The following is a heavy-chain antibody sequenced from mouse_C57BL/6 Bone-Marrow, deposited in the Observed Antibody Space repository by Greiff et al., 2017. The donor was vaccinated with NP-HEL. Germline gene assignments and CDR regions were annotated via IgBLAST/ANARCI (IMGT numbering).Heavy chain of an antibody. Sequence: VQLQQSGPELVKPGASVKISCKASGYAFSSSWMNWVKQRPGKGLEWIGRIYPGDGDTNYNGKFKGKATLTAAKSSSTAYMQLSSLTSEDSAVYFCARRGYYGSSYYCDYWGQGTTRTVSA. J-gene: IGHJ2*01. D-gene: IGHD1-1*01. CDR2: IYPGDGDT. CDR3: ARRGYYGSSYYCDY. CDR1: GYAFSSSW. V-gene: IGHV1-82*01.